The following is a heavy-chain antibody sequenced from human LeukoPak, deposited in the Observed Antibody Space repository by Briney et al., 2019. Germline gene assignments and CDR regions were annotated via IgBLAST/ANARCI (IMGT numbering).Heavy chain of an antibody. D-gene: IGHD3-9*01. V-gene: IGHV3-23*01. Sequence: PGGSLRLSCAASGFTFSSYGMSWVRQAPGKGLEWVSAISGSGGCTYYADSVKGRFTISGDNSKNTLYLQMNSLRAEDTAVYYCARNQGGYDILTGYYPAHIPYYYYYYMDVWGKGTTVTISS. J-gene: IGHJ6*03. CDR1: GFTFSSYG. CDR2: ISGSGGCT. CDR3: ARNQGGYDILTGYYPAHIPYYYYYYMDV.